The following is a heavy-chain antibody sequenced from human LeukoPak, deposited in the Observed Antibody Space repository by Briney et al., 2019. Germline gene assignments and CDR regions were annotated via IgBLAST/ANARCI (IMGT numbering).Heavy chain of an antibody. D-gene: IGHD5-24*01. J-gene: IGHJ5*02. CDR2: INPNSGGT. CDR1: GYTFTGYY. CDR3: ARGPMATTPRTYNWFDP. V-gene: IGHV1-2*02. Sequence: ASVKVSCKASGYTFTGYYMHWVRQAPGQGLEWMGWINPNSGGTIYAQNFQGRVTMTRDTSISTAYMGLSRLTSDDTAVYYCARGPMATTPRTYNWFDPWGQGTLVTVSS.